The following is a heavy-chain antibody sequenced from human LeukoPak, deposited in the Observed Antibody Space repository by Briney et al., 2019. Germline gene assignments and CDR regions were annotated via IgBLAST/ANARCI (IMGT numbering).Heavy chain of an antibody. J-gene: IGHJ4*02. CDR2: ISGSGGST. V-gene: IGHV3-23*01. CDR1: GFTFSSYG. CDR3: AKERDYSNYGDFDY. D-gene: IGHD4-4*01. Sequence: PGGSLRLSCAASGFTFSSYGMHWVRQAPGKGLEWVSAISGSGGSTYYADSVKGRFTISRDNSKNTLYLQMNSLRAEDTAVYYCAKERDYSNYGDFDYWGQGTLVTVSS.